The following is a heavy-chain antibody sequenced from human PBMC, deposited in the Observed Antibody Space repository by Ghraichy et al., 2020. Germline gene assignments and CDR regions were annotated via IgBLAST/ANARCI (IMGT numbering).Heavy chain of an antibody. V-gene: IGHV3-66*02. CDR1: GFTVSSNY. CDR3: AKVKGVGYDDFWAPFDI. CDR2: IYTGGTT. D-gene: IGHD3-3*01. Sequence: GGSLRLSCAASGFTVSSNYMNWVRQAPGKGLEWVSVIYTGGTTFYSDSVKGRFTISRDNSKNTVYLQMNSLRGDDTAVYYCAKVKGVGYDDFWAPFDIWGQGTVVTVSP. J-gene: IGHJ3*02.